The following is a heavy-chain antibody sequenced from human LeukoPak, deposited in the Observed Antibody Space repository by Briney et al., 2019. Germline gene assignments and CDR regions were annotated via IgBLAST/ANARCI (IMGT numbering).Heavy chain of an antibody. V-gene: IGHV4-59*08. Sequence: SETLSLTCTVSGGSISSYYWSWIRQPPGKGLEWVGYIYYSGSTNYNPSLKSRVTISVDTSKNQFSLKLSSVTAADTAVYYCARHGSTDYFDYWGQGTLVTVSS. CDR3: ARHGSTDYFDY. D-gene: IGHD2-2*03. CDR2: IYYSGST. J-gene: IGHJ4*02. CDR1: GGSISSYY.